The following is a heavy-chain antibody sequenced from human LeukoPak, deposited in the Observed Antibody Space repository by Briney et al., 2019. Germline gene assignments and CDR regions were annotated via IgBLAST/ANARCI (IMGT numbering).Heavy chain of an antibody. Sequence: ASVKVSCKASGYTFPGYYMHWVRQAPGQGLEWMGWINPNSGGTNYAQKFQGRVTMTRDTSISTAYMELSRLRSDDTAVYYCSRAAAADHFDYWGQGTLVTVSS. D-gene: IGHD6-13*01. V-gene: IGHV1-2*02. J-gene: IGHJ4*02. CDR2: INPNSGGT. CDR3: SRAAAADHFDY. CDR1: GYTFPGYY.